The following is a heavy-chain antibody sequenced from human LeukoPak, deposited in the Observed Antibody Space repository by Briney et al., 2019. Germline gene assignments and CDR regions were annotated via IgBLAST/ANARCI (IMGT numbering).Heavy chain of an antibody. D-gene: IGHD3-3*01. CDR2: IYHSGST. Sequence: SETLSLTCAVSGGSISSGGYSWSWIRQPPGKGLEWIGYIYHSGSTYYNPSLKSRVTISVDRSKNQFSLKLSSVTAADTAVYYCAAAASGDFWSGPNWFDPWGQGTLVTVSS. CDR1: GGSISSGGYS. V-gene: IGHV4-30-2*01. CDR3: AAAASGDFWSGPNWFDP. J-gene: IGHJ5*02.